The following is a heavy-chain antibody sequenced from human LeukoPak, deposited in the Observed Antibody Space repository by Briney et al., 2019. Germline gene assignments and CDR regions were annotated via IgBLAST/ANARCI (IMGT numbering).Heavy chain of an antibody. Sequence: ASVKVSCTASGYTFTSYGISWVRQAPGQGLEWMGGIIPIFGTANYAQKFQGRVTITADESTSTAYMELSSLRSEDTAVYYCARGPYYDFWSGSIDYWGQGTLVTVSS. D-gene: IGHD3-3*01. CDR1: GYTFTSYG. J-gene: IGHJ4*02. CDR3: ARGPYYDFWSGSIDY. V-gene: IGHV1-69*13. CDR2: IIPIFGTA.